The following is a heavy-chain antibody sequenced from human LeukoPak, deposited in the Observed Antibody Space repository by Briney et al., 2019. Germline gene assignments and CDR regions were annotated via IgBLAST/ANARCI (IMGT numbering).Heavy chain of an antibody. CDR2: INHSGST. CDR3: AREDPLTAHFDY. V-gene: IGHV4-34*01. Sequence: PSETLSLTCAVYGGSFSGYYWSWIRQPPGKGLEWIGEINHSGSTNYNPSLKSRVSISIDTPRNHFSLSLSSVTAADTAVYYCAREDPLTAHFDYWGQGTLVTVSS. D-gene: IGHD2-15*01. J-gene: IGHJ4*02. CDR1: GGSFSGYY.